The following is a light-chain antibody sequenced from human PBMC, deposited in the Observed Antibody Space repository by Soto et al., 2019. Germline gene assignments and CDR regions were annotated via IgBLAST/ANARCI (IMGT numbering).Light chain of an antibody. CDR3: QRRSNRAPRLT. J-gene: IGKJ4*01. Sequence: EIVLTQSPATLSLSPGERATLSCRASQSVSSYLAWYQQKPGQAPRLLIYDASNRATGIPARFSGSGSGTDFALTISSREPEGVAVYWGQRRSNRAPRLTFGGGTKVEIK. V-gene: IGKV3-11*01. CDR2: DAS. CDR1: QSVSSY.